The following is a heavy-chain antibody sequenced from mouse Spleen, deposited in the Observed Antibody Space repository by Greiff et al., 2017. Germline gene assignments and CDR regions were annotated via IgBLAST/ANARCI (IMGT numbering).Heavy chain of an antibody. D-gene: IGHD1-2*01. CDR1: GFTFSSYA. Sequence: EVQRVESGGGLVKPGGSLKLSCAASGFTFSSYAMSWVRQTPEKRLEWVASISSGGSTYYPDSVKGRFTISRDNARNILYLQMSSLRSEDTAMYYCARGTTATDFDVWGAGTTVTVSS. J-gene: IGHJ1*01. CDR2: ISSGGST. V-gene: IGHV5-6-5*01. CDR3: ARGTTATDFDV.